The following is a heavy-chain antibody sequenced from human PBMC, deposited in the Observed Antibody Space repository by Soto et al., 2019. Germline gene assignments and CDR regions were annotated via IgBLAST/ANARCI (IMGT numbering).Heavy chain of an antibody. CDR2: IYYTGKT. V-gene: IGHV4-61*08. D-gene: IGHD3-22*01. CDR1: GSSLTRGGYY. CDR3: ARLGGYYQAFNI. J-gene: IGHJ4*01. Sequence: PSETLSLTCTVSGSSLTRGGYYWGWIRQHPGRGLEWVGYIYYTGKTNYNPSLRSRVTISVDASKNQFSLNLKSVTAADTAVYYCARLGGYYQAFNIWGPGALVTVSS.